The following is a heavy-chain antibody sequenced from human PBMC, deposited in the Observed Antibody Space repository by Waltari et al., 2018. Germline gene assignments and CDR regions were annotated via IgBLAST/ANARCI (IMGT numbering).Heavy chain of an antibody. CDR3: ARDDYYGMDV. J-gene: IGHJ6*02. CDR1: GGSTSSYY. CDR2: IYYSGST. V-gene: IGHV4-59*01. Sequence: QVQLQESGPGLVKPSETLSLTCTVPGGSTSSYYLSWIRQPPGKGLEWIGYIYYSGSTNYNPSLKSRVTISVDTSKNQFSLKLSSVTAADTAVYYCARDDYYGMDVWGQGTTVTVSS.